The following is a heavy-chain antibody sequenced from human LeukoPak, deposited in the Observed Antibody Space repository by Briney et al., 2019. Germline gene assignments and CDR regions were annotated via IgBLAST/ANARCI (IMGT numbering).Heavy chain of an antibody. CDR2: ISAYNGNT. Sequence: ASVKVSCKASGGTFSSHAISWVRQAPGQGLEWMGWISAYNGNTNYAQKLQGRVTMTTDTSRSTAYMELRSLRSDDTAVYYCARGVDYGSGSYYTPRPQGFDPWGQGTLVTVSS. CDR1: GGTFSSHA. V-gene: IGHV1-18*01. CDR3: ARGVDYGSGSYYTPRPQGFDP. D-gene: IGHD3-10*01. J-gene: IGHJ5*02.